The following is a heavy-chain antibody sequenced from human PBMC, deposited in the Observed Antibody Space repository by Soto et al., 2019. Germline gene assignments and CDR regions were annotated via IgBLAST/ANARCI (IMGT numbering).Heavy chain of an antibody. Sequence: WGSLRLSCAASGFTFSSYAMSWVRQAPGKGLEWVSAISGSGGSTYYADSVKGRFTTSRDNSKNTLYLQMNSLRAEDTAVYYCAKLPYDYVWGSYRSSYYFDYCGQGTLVTVSS. D-gene: IGHD3-16*02. CDR2: ISGSGGST. J-gene: IGHJ4*02. CDR1: GFTFSSYA. CDR3: AKLPYDYVWGSYRSSYYFDY. V-gene: IGHV3-23*01.